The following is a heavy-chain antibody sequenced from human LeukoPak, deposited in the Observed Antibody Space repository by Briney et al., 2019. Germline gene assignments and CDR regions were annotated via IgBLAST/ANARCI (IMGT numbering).Heavy chain of an antibody. CDR3: ARSFSGYYYFDY. CDR1: GGSISSSSYY. V-gene: IGHV4-39*07. D-gene: IGHD3-22*01. J-gene: IGHJ4*02. CDR2: IYHSGST. Sequence: PSETLSLTCTVSGGSISSSSYYWGWIRQPPGKGLEWIGYIYHSGSTYYNPSLKSRVTISVDRSKNQFSLKLSSVTAADTAVYYCARSFSGYYYFDYWGQGTLVTVSS.